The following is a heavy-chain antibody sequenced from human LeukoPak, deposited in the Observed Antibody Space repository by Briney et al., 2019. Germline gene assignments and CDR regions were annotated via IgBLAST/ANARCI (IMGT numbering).Heavy chain of an antibody. V-gene: IGHV4-31*03. J-gene: IGHJ2*01. D-gene: IGHD4-23*01. CDR2: IYYSGST. Sequence: SETLSLSCTVSGGSISSGGYYWSWIRQHPGKGLEWIGYIYYSGSTYYNPSLKSRVTISVDTSKNQFSLKLSSVTAADTAVYYCARDRYTVVSWYFDLWGRGTLVTVSS. CDR1: GGSISSGGYY. CDR3: ARDRYTVVSWYFDL.